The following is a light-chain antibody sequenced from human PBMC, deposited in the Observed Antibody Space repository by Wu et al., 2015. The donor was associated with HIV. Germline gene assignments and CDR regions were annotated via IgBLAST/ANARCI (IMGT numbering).Light chain of an antibody. J-gene: IGKJ5*01. CDR2: DTF. CDR3: RQRTT. V-gene: IGKV3-11*01. Sequence: EIILTQSPATLSLSPGDRATLSFRASQSVSTYLAWYQQKPGQAPRLLIYDTFYRAAGIPVRFSGRGSETDFTLTISSLESEGSAVYYCRQRTTFGQGTRLEI. CDR1: QSVSTY.